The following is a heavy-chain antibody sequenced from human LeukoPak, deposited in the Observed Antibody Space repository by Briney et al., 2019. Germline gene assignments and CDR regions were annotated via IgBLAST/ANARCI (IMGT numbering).Heavy chain of an antibody. Sequence: GASVKVSYKASGGTFSSYAISWVRQAPGQGLEWMGRIIPIFGTANYAQKFQGRVTITTDESTSTAYMELSSLRSEDTAVYYCARSPMGDYDSSGYYWGQGTLVTVSS. CDR2: IIPIFGTA. J-gene: IGHJ4*02. D-gene: IGHD3-22*01. CDR1: GGTFSSYA. CDR3: ARSPMGDYDSSGYY. V-gene: IGHV1-69*05.